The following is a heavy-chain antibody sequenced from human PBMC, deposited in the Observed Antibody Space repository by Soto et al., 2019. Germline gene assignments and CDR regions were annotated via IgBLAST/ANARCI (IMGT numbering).Heavy chain of an antibody. CDR3: ARVGPEMATITRYYYYGMDV. V-gene: IGHV4-61*01. D-gene: IGHD5-12*01. CDR1: GGAVSSGSYY. Sequence: KASETLSLTCTVSGGAVSSGSYYWSWIRQPPGKGLEWIGYIYYSGSTNYNPSLKSRVTISVDTSKNQFSLKLSSVTAADTAVYYCARVGPEMATITRYYYYGMDVWGQGTTVTVSS. CDR2: IYYSGST. J-gene: IGHJ6*02.